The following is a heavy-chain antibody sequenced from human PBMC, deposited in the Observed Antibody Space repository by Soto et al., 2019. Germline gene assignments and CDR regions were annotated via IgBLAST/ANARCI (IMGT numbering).Heavy chain of an antibody. V-gene: IGHV4-4*02. D-gene: IGHD2-2*01. J-gene: IGHJ3*02. CDR3: ARGQGYCSSTSCMKHTPPFAFDI. Sequence: QVQLQESGPGLVKPSGTLSLTCAVSSGSISSSNWWSWVRQPPGKGLEWIGEIYHSGSTNYNPSLKRRVTISVDKSKNQYSLKLSSVTAADTAVYYCARGQGYCSSTSCMKHTPPFAFDIWGQGTMVTVSS. CDR1: SGSISSSNW. CDR2: IYHSGST.